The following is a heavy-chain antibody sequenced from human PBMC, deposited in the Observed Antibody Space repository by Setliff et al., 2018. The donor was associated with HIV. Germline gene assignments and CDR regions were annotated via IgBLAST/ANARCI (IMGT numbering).Heavy chain of an antibody. J-gene: IGHJ4*02. CDR3: ARSQPDTIFGVVVFDS. D-gene: IGHD3-3*01. CDR1: DGSISTGSHF. V-gene: IGHV4-61*09. CDR2: ISTSGTT. Sequence: TLSLTCTVADGSISTGSHFWGWIRQPAGKGLEWIGHISTSGTTKYNPSLKSRVTISVDTSKNQFSLKLTSMTAADTAVYYCARSQPDTIFGVVVFDSWGQGTLVTVSS.